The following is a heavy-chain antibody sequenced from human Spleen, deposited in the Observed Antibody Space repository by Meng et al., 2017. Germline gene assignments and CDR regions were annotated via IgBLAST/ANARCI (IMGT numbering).Heavy chain of an antibody. CDR1: GFTFDDYA. CDR2: ISWNSGSI. Sequence: FCAASGFTFDDYAMHWVRQAPGKGLEWVSGISWNSGSIGYADSVKGRFTISRDNAKNSLYLQMNSLRAEDTALYYCAKDLQAWGSYEVDYWGQGTLVTVSS. V-gene: IGHV3-9*01. CDR3: AKDLQAWGSYEVDY. J-gene: IGHJ4*02. D-gene: IGHD3-16*01.